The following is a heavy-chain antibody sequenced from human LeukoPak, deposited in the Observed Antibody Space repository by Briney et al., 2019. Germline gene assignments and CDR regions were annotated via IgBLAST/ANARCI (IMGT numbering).Heavy chain of an antibody. CDR3: ARVEEQLWLPYYYYGMNV. Sequence: GGSLRLSCAASGFTFSSYWMHWVRQAPGKGLVWVSRINSDGSSTSYADSVKGRFTISRDNAKNTLYLQMNSLRAEDTAVYYCARVEEQLWLPYYYYGMNVWGQGTTVTVSS. CDR2: INSDGSST. V-gene: IGHV3-74*01. CDR1: GFTFSSYW. D-gene: IGHD5-18*01. J-gene: IGHJ6*02.